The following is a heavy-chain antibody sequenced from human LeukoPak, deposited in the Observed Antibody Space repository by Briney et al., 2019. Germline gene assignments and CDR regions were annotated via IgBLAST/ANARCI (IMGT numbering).Heavy chain of an antibody. CDR3: ARGTTVSWFDP. V-gene: IGHV4-31*03. CDR1: GGSISSGGYY. J-gene: IGHJ5*02. CDR2: IYYSGST. D-gene: IGHD4-11*01. Sequence: PSETLSLTCTVPGGSISSGGYYWSWIRQHPGKGLEWIGYIYYSGSTYYNPSLKSRVTISVDTSKNQFSLKLSSVTAADTAVYYCARGTTVSWFDPWGQGTLVTVSS.